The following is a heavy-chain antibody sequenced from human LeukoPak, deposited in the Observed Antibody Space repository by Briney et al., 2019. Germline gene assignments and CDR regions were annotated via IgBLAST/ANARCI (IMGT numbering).Heavy chain of an antibody. D-gene: IGHD5-18*01. CDR2: IYHSGST. J-gene: IGHJ3*02. CDR3: ARSGWVDTALYDAFDI. CDR1: GYSISSGYY. V-gene: IGHV4-38-2*02. Sequence: PSETLSLTCTVSGYSISSGYYWGWIRQPPGKGLEWIGSIYHSGSTYYNPSLKSRVTISVDTSKNQFSLKLSSVTAADTAVYYCARSGWVDTALYDAFDIWGQGTMVTVSS.